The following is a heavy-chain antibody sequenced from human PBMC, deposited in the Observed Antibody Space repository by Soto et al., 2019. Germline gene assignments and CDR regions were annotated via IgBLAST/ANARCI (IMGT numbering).Heavy chain of an antibody. CDR2: ISYSGLST. Sequence: EVQLLESGGGLVQPGGSRRLSCAASGFNFSSHAMTWVRQAPGKGLEWVSSISYSGLSTYYATSVKGRFTISRDNSKNTVSLEMNSLSAEYTAVDYCAKADRQVTAYSSSWFEWGQRTQVTVAS. J-gene: IGHJ4*02. CDR1: GFNFSSHA. V-gene: IGHV3-23*01. D-gene: IGHD6-13*01. CDR3: AKADRQVTAYSSSWFE.